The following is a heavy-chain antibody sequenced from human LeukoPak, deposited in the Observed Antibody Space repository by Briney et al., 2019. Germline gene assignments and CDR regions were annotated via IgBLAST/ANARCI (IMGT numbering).Heavy chain of an antibody. CDR3: ARDYDFWSGRPGGSFDY. V-gene: IGHV1-69*13. CDR2: IIPIFGTA. Sequence: GASVKVSCKASGGTFSSYAISWVRQAPGQGLEWMGGIIPIFGTANYAQKFQGRVTITADESTSTAYMELNSLRAEDTAVYYCARDYDFWSGRPGGSFDYWGQGTLVTVSS. J-gene: IGHJ4*02. D-gene: IGHD3-3*01. CDR1: GGTFSSYA.